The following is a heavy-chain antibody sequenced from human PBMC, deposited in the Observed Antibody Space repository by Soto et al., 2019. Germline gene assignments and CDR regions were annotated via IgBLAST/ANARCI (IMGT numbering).Heavy chain of an antibody. D-gene: IGHD4-17*01. V-gene: IGHV3-7*05. CDR2: IKQDGSEK. J-gene: IGHJ4*02. Sequence: GGSLRLSCVASGFSLSSYWMSWVRQAPGKGLEWVAKIKQDGSEKYYVDSVKGRFTNSRDNAKNSLYLQMNSLTAEDTAVYYCASGGSVTLRYWGQGTLVTVSS. CDR3: ASGGSVTLRY. CDR1: GFSLSSYW.